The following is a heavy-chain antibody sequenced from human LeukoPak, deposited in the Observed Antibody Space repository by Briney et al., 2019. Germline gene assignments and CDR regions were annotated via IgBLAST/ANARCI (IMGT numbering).Heavy chain of an antibody. CDR2: ISSSGSTI. V-gene: IGHV3-48*03. Sequence: GGSLRLSCAASGFTFSSYEMNWVRQAPGKGLEWVSYISSSGSTIYYADSVKGRFTISRDNAKNSLYLQMNSLRAEDTAVYYCARDRRSYDILTGYYSGYFNYWGQGTLVTVSS. J-gene: IGHJ4*02. CDR1: GFTFSSYE. D-gene: IGHD3-9*01. CDR3: ARDRRSYDILTGYYSGYFNY.